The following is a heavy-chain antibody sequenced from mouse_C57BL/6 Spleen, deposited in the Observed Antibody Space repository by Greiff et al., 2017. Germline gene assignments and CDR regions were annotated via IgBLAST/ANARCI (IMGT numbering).Heavy chain of an antibody. CDR3: ARPYGSSYGGWYFDG. Sequence: VQRVESGAELARPGASVKLSCKASGYTFTSYGISWVKQRTGQGLEWIGEIYPRSGNTYYNEKFKGKATLTADKSSRTAYMELRSLTSEDSAVYFCARPYGSSYGGWYFDGWGTGTTVTVSS. D-gene: IGHD1-1*01. CDR1: GYTFTSYG. V-gene: IGHV1-81*01. J-gene: IGHJ1*03. CDR2: IYPRSGNT.